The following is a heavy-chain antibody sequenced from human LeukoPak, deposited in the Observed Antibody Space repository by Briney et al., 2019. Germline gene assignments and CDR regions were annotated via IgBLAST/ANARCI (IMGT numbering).Heavy chain of an antibody. V-gene: IGHV1-2*02. Sequence: EASVKVSCKASGYSFRDYYVHWVRQAPGQGPEWMGWINPNSGGTMYAQKFQGRVAMTRDTSINTAYMELSRLTSDDTAVYYCARDGDDNGDYVLGWFGPWGQGTLVTVSS. D-gene: IGHD4-17*01. CDR2: INPNSGGT. J-gene: IGHJ5*02. CDR3: ARDGDDNGDYVLGWFGP. CDR1: GYSFRDYY.